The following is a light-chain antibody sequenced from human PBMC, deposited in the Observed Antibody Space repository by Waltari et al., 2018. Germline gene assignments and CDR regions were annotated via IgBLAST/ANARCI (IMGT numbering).Light chain of an antibody. Sequence: DIQMTQSPSSLSASVGDRVTITCQASQDISNYLNWYQQKPGKAPKLLIYDASNLETGVPSRFGGSGSGTDFTLTISNLQAEDVAVYYCQHYYGRPPHTFGRGTKLEIQ. CDR2: DAS. J-gene: IGKJ2*01. V-gene: IGKV1-33*01. CDR3: QHYYGRPPHT. CDR1: QDISNY.